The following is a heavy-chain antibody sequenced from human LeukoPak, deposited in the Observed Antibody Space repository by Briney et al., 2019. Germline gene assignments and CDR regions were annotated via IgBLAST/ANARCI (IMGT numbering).Heavy chain of an antibody. CDR1: GGSISSGRYS. CDR2: IYHSGST. J-gene: IGHJ4*02. CDR3: ARAKDGPYYFDY. V-gene: IGHV4-30-2*01. D-gene: IGHD2-15*01. Sequence: SETLSLTCAVSGGSISSGRYSWSWIRQPPGKGLEWIGYIYHSGSTYYNPSLKSRVTISVDRSKNQFSLKLSSVTAADTAVYYCARAKDGPYYFDYWGQGTLVTVSS.